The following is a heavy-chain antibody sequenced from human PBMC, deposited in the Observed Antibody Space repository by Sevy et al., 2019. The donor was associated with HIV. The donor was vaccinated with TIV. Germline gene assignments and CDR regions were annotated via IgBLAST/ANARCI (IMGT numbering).Heavy chain of an antibody. Sequence: GGSLRLSCAASGFILSDYYMSWIRQAPGKGLEWLSYISDSDDSIYYADSVKGRFTISWDKTKNSLYLQMNSLSAEDTAVYYCARDHVKDGDLGGYYYFEMDVWGQGTTVTVSS. V-gene: IGHV3-11*01. CDR2: ISDSDDSI. D-gene: IGHD4-17*01. CDR3: ARDHVKDGDLGGYYYFEMDV. J-gene: IGHJ6*02. CDR1: GFILSDYY.